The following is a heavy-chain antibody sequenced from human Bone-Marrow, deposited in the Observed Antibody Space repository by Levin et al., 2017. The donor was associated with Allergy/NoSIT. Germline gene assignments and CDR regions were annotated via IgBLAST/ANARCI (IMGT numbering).Heavy chain of an antibody. V-gene: IGHV3-33*01. CDR2: IWYDGSRQ. J-gene: IGHJ4*02. D-gene: IGHD4-17*01. CDR3: SAALGDVYGRLGY. CDR1: GFSFSRRG. Sequence: SCAASGFSFSRRGMHWVRQAPGKGLEWVAIIWYDGSRQYYADSVKGRFSVSRDNSKTTVYLQMNSLRVEDTAVYYCSAALGDVYGRLGYWGQGALVTVSS.